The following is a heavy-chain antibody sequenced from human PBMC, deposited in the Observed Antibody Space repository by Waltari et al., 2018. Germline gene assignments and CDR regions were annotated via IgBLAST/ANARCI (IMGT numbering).Heavy chain of an antibody. CDR1: GGSFSGYY. Sequence: QVQLQQWGAGLLKPSETLSLTCAVYGGSFSGYYWSWIRQPPGKGLEWIGEINHSGSTNYNPSLKSRVTMSVDTSKNQFSLKLSSVTAADTAVYYCARGRKYLRVVVITSGQYFQHWGQGTLVTVSS. D-gene: IGHD3-22*01. V-gene: IGHV4-34*01. CDR3: ARGRKYLRVVVITSGQYFQH. CDR2: INHSGST. J-gene: IGHJ1*01.